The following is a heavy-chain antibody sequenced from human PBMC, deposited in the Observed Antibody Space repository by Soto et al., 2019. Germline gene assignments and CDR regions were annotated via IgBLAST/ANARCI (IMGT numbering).Heavy chain of an antibody. V-gene: IGHV1-69*12. CDR2: IIPIFGTA. D-gene: IGHD3-3*01. CDR3: ARDGLRISIFPNWFGP. Sequence: QVQLVQSGAEVKKPGSSVKVSCKASGGTFSSYAISWVRQAPGQGLEWMGGIIPIFGTANYAQKFQGRVTITAEGSTSTGFMEVSRLRSGDTGVYYCARDGLRISIFPNWFGPWGQGNLVTVSS. J-gene: IGHJ5*02. CDR1: GGTFSSYA.